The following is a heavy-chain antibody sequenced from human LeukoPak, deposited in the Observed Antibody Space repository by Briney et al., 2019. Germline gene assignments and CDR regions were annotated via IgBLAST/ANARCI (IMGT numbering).Heavy chain of an antibody. V-gene: IGHV3-30*02. Sequence: GGSLRLSCAASGFTFSSYGMHWVRQAPGKGLKWVAFIRYDGSNKYYADSVKGRFTISRDNSKNTLYLQMNSLRAEDTAVYYCAKGVGSSGRIDYWGQGTLVTVSS. J-gene: IGHJ4*02. D-gene: IGHD3-10*01. CDR3: AKGVGSSGRIDY. CDR1: GFTFSSYG. CDR2: IRYDGSNK.